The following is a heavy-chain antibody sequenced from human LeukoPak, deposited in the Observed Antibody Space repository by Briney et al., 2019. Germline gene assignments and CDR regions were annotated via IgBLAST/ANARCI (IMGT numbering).Heavy chain of an antibody. D-gene: IGHD3-9*01. CDR3: VIVRGYFDSSGSDY. CDR2: ISGSDTST. J-gene: IGHJ4*02. V-gene: IGHV3-23*01. Sequence: GGSLRLSCAASGFTFSNYAMSWVRQAPGKGLEWVSGISGSDTSTYYTDSVRGRFTISRDTSKNTVYLQMSSPRAEDTAVYYCVIVRGYFDSSGSDYWGQGTLVTVSS. CDR1: GFTFSNYA.